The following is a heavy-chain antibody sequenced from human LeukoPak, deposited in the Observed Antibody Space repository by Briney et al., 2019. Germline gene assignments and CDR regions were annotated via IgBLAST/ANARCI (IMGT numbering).Heavy chain of an antibody. Sequence: GGSLRLSCATSEFTFSAYAMNWVRQAPGKGLEWVGYISPTGSTMFYAGSVKGRFTISRDNADNSLYLQMKSLRVEDTAMYYCARDSGSSVDWGQGTLVTVSS. D-gene: IGHD2-2*01. CDR2: ISPTGSTM. CDR3: ARDSGSSVD. V-gene: IGHV3-48*04. J-gene: IGHJ4*02. CDR1: EFTFSAYA.